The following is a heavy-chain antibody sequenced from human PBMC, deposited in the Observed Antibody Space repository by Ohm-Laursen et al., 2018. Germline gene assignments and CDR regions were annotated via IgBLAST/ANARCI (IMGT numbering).Heavy chain of an antibody. D-gene: IGHD2/OR15-2a*01. CDR3: ARDRISTTLNWFDP. J-gene: IGHJ5*02. V-gene: IGHV4-59*12. Sequence: SQTLSLTCTVSGGSISSYYWSWIRQPPGKGLERIGYIYYSGSTYYNPSLKSRVTISVDTSKNQFSLKLSSVTAADTAVYYCARDRISTTLNWFDPWGQGTLVTVSS. CDR2: IYYSGST. CDR1: GGSISSYY.